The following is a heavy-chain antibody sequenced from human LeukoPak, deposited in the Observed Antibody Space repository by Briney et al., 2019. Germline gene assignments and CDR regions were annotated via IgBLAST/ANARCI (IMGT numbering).Heavy chain of an antibody. D-gene: IGHD1-14*01. CDR3: VRDSPAGCSHEHFYYYMDV. V-gene: IGHV4-4*07. Sequence: PSETLSLTCTVSGGSISGYYWTWIRQPAGRELEYIGRIWSGGSTNYNPSFTSRITMSVDTSKNEISLKLSSVTAADTAVYYCVRDSPAGCSHEHFYYYMDVWGKGTTVTVSS. CDR1: GGSISGYY. J-gene: IGHJ6*03. CDR2: IWSGGST.